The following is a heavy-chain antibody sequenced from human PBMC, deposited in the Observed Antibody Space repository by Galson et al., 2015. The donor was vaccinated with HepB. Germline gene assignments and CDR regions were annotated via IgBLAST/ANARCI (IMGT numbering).Heavy chain of an antibody. D-gene: IGHD6-6*01. CDR1: GFTFSSYS. Sequence: SLRLSCAASGFTFSSYSMNWVRQAPGKGLEWVSSISSSSSYIYYADSVKGRFTISRDNAKNSLYLQMNSLRAEDTAVYYCARGPYSSSSLVPFYYYYYMDVWGKGTTVTVSS. V-gene: IGHV3-21*01. J-gene: IGHJ6*03. CDR2: ISSSSSYI. CDR3: ARGPYSSSSLVPFYYYYYMDV.